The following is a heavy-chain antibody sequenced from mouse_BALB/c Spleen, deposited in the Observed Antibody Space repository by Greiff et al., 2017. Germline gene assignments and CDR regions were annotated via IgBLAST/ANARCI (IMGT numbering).Heavy chain of an antibody. D-gene: IGHD1-1*01. CDR2: ISYSGST. CDR1: GDSITSGY. Sequence: EVKLEESGPSLVKPSQTLSLTCSVTGDSITSGYWNWIRKFPGNKLEYMGYISYSGSTYYNPSLKSRISITRDTSKNQYYLQLNSVTTEDTATYYCARRGSSPHWYFDVWGAGTTVTVSS. J-gene: IGHJ1*01. V-gene: IGHV3-8*02. CDR3: ARRGSSPHWYFDV.